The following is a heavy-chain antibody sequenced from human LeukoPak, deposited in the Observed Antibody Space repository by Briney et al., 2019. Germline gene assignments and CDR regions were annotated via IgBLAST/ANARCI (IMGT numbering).Heavy chain of an antibody. V-gene: IGHV4-61*02. CDR2: IYTSGST. CDR1: GGSISSGSYY. D-gene: IGHD6-13*01. Sequence: PSETLSLTCTVSGGSISSGSYYWSWIRQPAGKGLEWIGRIYTSGSTNYNPSLKSRVTISVDTSKNQFSLKLSSVTAADTAVYYCARAAGTAFDIWGQGTMVTVSS. CDR3: ARAAGTAFDI. J-gene: IGHJ3*02.